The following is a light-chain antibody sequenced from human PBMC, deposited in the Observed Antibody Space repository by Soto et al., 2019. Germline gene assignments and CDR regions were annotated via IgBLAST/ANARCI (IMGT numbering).Light chain of an antibody. CDR1: QSTTNW. CDR2: DAS. V-gene: IGKV1-5*01. Sequence: GDRVPITCRASQSTTNWLAWYQQKPGKAPKLLIYDASILESGVPSRFSGSGSGTEFTLTISSLQPDDFATYYCQQYKSYSLFGQGTKVDIK. J-gene: IGKJ1*01. CDR3: QQYKSYSL.